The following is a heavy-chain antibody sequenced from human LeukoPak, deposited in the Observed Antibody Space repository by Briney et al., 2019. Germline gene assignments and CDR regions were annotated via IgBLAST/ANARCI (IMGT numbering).Heavy chain of an antibody. CDR2: INAGNGNT. CDR3: AREGAYHSRGYSYVGYLFDY. J-gene: IGHJ4*02. D-gene: IGHD3-22*01. V-gene: IGHV1-3*01. Sequence: VSVKVSCKASGYTFTSYAMHWVRQAPGQRLEWMGWINAGNGNTKYSQKFQGRVTITRDTSASTAYMELSSLRSEDTAVYYCAREGAYHSRGYSYVGYLFDYWGQGPLVTVSS. CDR1: GYTFTSYA.